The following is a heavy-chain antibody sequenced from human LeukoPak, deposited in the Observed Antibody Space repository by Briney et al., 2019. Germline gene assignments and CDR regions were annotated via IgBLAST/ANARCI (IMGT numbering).Heavy chain of an antibody. CDR2: MNPNSGST. CDR3: ARSRKGYCTNGVCYNPKNWFDP. Sequence: GASVKVSCKASGYTFTSYDINWVRQATGQGLEWMGWMNPNSGSTGYAQKFQGRVTITRNTSISTAYMELSSLRSEDTAVYYCARSRKGYCTNGVCYNPKNWFDPWGQGTLVTVSS. D-gene: IGHD2-8*01. V-gene: IGHV1-8*03. J-gene: IGHJ5*02. CDR1: GYTFTSYD.